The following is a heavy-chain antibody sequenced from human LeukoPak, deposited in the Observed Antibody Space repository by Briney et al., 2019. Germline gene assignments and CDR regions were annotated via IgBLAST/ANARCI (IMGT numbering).Heavy chain of an antibody. D-gene: IGHD2-2*01. CDR2: INPSGGST. CDR3: ARDEGNIVVVPAALRY. CDR1: GYTFTGYY. V-gene: IGHV1-46*01. Sequence: GASVKVSCKASGYTFTGYYIHWLRQAPGQGLEWMGTINPSGGSTRYAQKFQGRVTLTRDTSTNTVYMELSSLRSEDTAMLFCARDEGNIVVVPAALRYWGQGTLVTVSS. J-gene: IGHJ4*02.